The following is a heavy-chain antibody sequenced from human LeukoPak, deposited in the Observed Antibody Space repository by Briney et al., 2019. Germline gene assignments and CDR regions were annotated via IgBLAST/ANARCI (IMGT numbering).Heavy chain of an antibody. Sequence: ASVKVSCKASGGTFSSYAISWVRQAPGQGLEWMGGIIPIFGTANYAQKFQGSVTITADESTSTAYMELSSLRSEDTAVYYCARGYYDSSGYYYLRFDYWGQGTLVTVSS. V-gene: IGHV1-69*01. D-gene: IGHD3-22*01. CDR1: GGTFSSYA. J-gene: IGHJ4*02. CDR2: IIPIFGTA. CDR3: ARGYYDSSGYYYLRFDY.